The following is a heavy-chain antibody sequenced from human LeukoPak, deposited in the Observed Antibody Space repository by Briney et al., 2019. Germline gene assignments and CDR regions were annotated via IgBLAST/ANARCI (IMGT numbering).Heavy chain of an antibody. CDR2: IHYSGST. D-gene: IGHD3-10*01. Sequence: SETLSLTCTVSHVSISTYYWSWIRQPPGRGLEWMGYIHYSGSTNYNPSLKSRVTISVDTSKKQLSLMLRSVTAADTAVYYCARDIYGSGHGWFDTWGQGRLVTVSS. J-gene: IGHJ5*02. CDR3: ARDIYGSGHGWFDT. V-gene: IGHV4-59*01. CDR1: HVSISTYY.